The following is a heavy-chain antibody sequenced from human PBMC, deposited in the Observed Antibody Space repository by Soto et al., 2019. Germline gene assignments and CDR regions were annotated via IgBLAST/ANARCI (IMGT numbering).Heavy chain of an antibody. CDR1: GFTFSSYG. D-gene: IGHD2-15*01. Sequence: GGSLRLSCAASGFTFSSYGMHWVRQAPGKGLEWVAVISYDGSNKYYADSVKRRFTISRDNSKNTLYLQMNSLRAEDTAVNYSAKLGQCSRGSCYPEWSEYFQHWGQGT. CDR3: AKLGQCSRGSCYPEWSEYFQH. CDR2: ISYDGSNK. V-gene: IGHV3-30*18. J-gene: IGHJ1*01.